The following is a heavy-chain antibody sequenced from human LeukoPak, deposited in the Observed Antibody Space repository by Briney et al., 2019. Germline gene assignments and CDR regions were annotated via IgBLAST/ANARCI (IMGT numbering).Heavy chain of an antibody. D-gene: IGHD3-22*01. J-gene: IGHJ4*02. CDR1: GFTFSSYA. Sequence: GGSLRLSCAASGFTFSSYAMSWVRQAPGKGLEWVSAISGSGGSTYYADSVKGRFTISRDNSKNTLCLQMNSLRAEDTAVYYCAKRPSFWYDSSGYPYYFDYWGQGTLVTVSS. V-gene: IGHV3-23*01. CDR3: AKRPSFWYDSSGYPYYFDY. CDR2: ISGSGGST.